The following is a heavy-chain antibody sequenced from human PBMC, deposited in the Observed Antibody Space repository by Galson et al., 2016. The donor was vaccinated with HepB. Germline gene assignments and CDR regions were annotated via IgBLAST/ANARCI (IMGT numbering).Heavy chain of an antibody. J-gene: IGHJ3*02. D-gene: IGHD1-26*01. CDR3: ARDNSGAFDI. CDR1: GYTFTGYY. Sequence: SVKVSCKASGYTFTGYYLHWVRQAPGQGLEWMGWINPNSGGTKYAQKFQGWVTMTRDTSISTAYMELSRLTPDDTAVYYCARDNSGAFDIWGQGTMVTVSS. V-gene: IGHV1-2*04. CDR2: INPNSGGT.